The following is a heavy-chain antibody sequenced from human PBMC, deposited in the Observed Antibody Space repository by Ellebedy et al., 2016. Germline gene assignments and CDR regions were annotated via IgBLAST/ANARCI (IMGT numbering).Heavy chain of an antibody. J-gene: IGHJ4*02. CDR3: ARHFPQAQNDKGYWFPRYYFDY. Sequence: SETLSLTXAVSGASLRDNYWWNWVRQAPGKGPEWIGEIFPPSGTTNYNPSLWSRVTMSVDKSRNQFSMRLTSVTAADTAVYYCARHFPQAQNDKGYWFPRYYFDYWGQGTLVTVSS. CDR1: GASLRDNYW. CDR2: IFPPSGTT. D-gene: IGHD3-22*01. V-gene: IGHV4-4*02.